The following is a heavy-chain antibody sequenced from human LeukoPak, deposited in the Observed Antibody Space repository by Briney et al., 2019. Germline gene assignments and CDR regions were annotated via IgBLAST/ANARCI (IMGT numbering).Heavy chain of an antibody. CDR3: ARENYYASGSPSAGWFDS. J-gene: IGHJ5*01. CDR1: GYTFTGYY. V-gene: IGHV1-2*02. Sequence: ASVKVSCKASGYTFTGYYMRWVRQAPGQGLEWMGWINPNSGGTKYAQKFQGRVTMTRDTSISTAYMELTRLRSDDTAVYYCARENYYASGSPSAGWFDSWGQGTLVTVSS. D-gene: IGHD3-10*01. CDR2: INPNSGGT.